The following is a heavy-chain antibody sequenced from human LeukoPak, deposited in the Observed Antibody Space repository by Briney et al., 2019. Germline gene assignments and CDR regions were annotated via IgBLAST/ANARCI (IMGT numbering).Heavy chain of an antibody. J-gene: IGHJ6*02. CDR3: ARDRGVVVAPAPAYGMDV. CDR2: ISSSGSTI. Sequence: GGSLRLSCAASGFTFSDYYMSWIRQAPGKGLEWVSYISSSGSTIYYADSVKGRFTISRDNAKNSLYLQMNSLRAEDTAVYYCARDRGVVVAPAPAYGMDVWGQGTTVTVSS. CDR1: GFTFSDYY. D-gene: IGHD2-2*01. V-gene: IGHV3-11*01.